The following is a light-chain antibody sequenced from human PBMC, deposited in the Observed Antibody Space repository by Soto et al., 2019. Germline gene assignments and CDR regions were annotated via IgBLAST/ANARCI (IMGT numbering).Light chain of an antibody. CDR2: EVS. CDR3: CSYTGSLTLL. V-gene: IGLV2-14*01. J-gene: IGLJ2*01. CDR1: SSDVGGYDY. Sequence: QSALTQPASVSGSPGQSITSSCTGSSSDVGGYDYVSWYQQHPGKAPKLMIYEVSNRPSGVSNRFSGSKSGNTASLTISGLQAEDEADYYCCSYTGSLTLLFGGGTKLTVL.